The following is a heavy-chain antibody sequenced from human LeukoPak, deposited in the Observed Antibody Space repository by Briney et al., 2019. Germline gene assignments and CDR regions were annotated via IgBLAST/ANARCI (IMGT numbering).Heavy chain of an antibody. V-gene: IGHV4-59*01. CDR1: GGSISSYY. CDR3: ARVEYSGAAPLFDS. D-gene: IGHD6-6*01. J-gene: IGHJ4*02. CDR2: IYYSGGT. Sequence: SETLSLTCTVSGGSISSYYWTWIRQPPGKGLEWIGYIYYSGGTNYNPSLKSRVTISVDTSKNQFSLKLSSVTAADTAVYYCARVEYSGAAPLFDSWGQGALVSVSS.